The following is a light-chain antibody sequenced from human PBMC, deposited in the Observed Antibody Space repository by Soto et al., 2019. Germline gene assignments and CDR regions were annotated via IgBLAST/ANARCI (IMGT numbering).Light chain of an antibody. CDR1: QSVTTN. Sequence: EIEMTQSPSTLSVSPGERATLSCRASQSVTTNLAWYQQKPGQAPRLLIYGASTRATGIPARFSGSGSGTDFTLTISSLEAEDFAVYYCQQRSNWPPITFGQGTRLEI. CDR2: GAS. J-gene: IGKJ5*01. V-gene: IGKV3-15*01. CDR3: QQRSNWPPIT.